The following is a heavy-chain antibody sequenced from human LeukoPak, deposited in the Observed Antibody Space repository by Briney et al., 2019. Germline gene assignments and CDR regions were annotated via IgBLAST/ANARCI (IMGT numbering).Heavy chain of an antibody. CDR1: GFTFSSYS. J-gene: IGHJ4*02. CDR3: ASHIAAAGTNVDY. V-gene: IGHV3-21*01. Sequence: GGSLRLSCAASGFTFSSYSMTWVRQAPGKGLEWVSSISSSSYIYYADSVKGRFTISRDNGKNSLYLQMNSLRAEDTAVYYCASHIAAAGTNVDYWGQGTLVTVSS. CDR2: ISSSSYI. D-gene: IGHD6-13*01.